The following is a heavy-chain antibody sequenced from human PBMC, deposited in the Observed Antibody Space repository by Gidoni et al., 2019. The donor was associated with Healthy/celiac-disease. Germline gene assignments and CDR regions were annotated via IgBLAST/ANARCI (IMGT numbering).Heavy chain of an antibody. J-gene: IGHJ6*02. CDR1: GGTFSSYA. Sequence: VQLVQSGAEVKKPGSSVKVSCKASGGTFSSYAISWVRQAPGQGLEWMGGIIPIFGTANYAQRFQGRVTITADESTSTAYMELSGLRSEDTAVYYCARKLRFLEWLPMDVWGQGTTVTVSS. V-gene: IGHV1-69*01. CDR3: ARKLRFLEWLPMDV. CDR2: IIPIFGTA. D-gene: IGHD3-3*01.